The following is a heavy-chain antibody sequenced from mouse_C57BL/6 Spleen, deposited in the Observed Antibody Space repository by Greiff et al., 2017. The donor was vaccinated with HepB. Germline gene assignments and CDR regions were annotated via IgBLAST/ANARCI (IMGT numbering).Heavy chain of an antibody. J-gene: IGHJ2*01. CDR1: GFTFSSYT. CDR2: ISGGGGNT. Sequence: EVMLVESGGGLVKPGGSLKLSCAASGFTFSSYTMSWVRQTPEKRLEWVATISGGGGNTYYPDSVKGRFTISRDNAKNTLYLQMSSLRSEDTALYYCARHGGYYFDYRGQGTTLTVSS. CDR3: ARHGGYYFDY. V-gene: IGHV5-9*01.